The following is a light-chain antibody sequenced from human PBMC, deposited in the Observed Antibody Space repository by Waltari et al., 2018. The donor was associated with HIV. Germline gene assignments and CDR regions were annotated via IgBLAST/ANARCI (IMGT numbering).Light chain of an antibody. CDR3: AAWDDSLSVLYV. V-gene: IGLV1-47*01. J-gene: IGLJ1*01. CDR2: RNN. CDR1: SHNGGLNY. Sequence: QSVLTQPPSASGTPGQGVTISCSGSSHNGGLNYVYRYRQLQGTAPKLLIYRNNQRPSGVPDRFSASKSGTSASLAISGLRSEDEADYYCAAWDDSLSVLYVFGTGTKVTVL.